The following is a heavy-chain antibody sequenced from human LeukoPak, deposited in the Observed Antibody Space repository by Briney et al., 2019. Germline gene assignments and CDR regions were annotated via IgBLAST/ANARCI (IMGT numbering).Heavy chain of an antibody. CDR1: GDSVNSYY. V-gene: IGHV4-59*02. D-gene: IGHD3-22*01. Sequence: PSETLSLTCTISGDSVNSYYWNWTRQSSGKGLLWTGYLDDNGHTNYNPSRQSRVTGTVDTSKNQFSLKLTSVNAADTSLYCCARGTHYNDSSGFFSLDYWGQGTLVTVSS. J-gene: IGHJ4*02. CDR3: ARGTHYNDSSGFFSLDY. CDR2: LDDNGHT.